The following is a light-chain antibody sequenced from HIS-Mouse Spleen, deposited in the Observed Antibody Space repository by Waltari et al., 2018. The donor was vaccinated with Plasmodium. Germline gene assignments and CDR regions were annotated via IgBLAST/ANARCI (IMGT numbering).Light chain of an antibody. V-gene: IGKV3-15*01. J-gene: IGKJ3*01. CDR2: GAS. Sequence: EIVMTQSPATLSVSPGERATLSCRTSQSVSSNLPWYQQKPGKAPRLLIYGASTRAPGIPARFSGSGSGTEFTLTISSLQSEDFAVYYCQQYNNWSFTFGPGTKVDIK. CDR3: QQYNNWSFT. CDR1: QSVSSN.